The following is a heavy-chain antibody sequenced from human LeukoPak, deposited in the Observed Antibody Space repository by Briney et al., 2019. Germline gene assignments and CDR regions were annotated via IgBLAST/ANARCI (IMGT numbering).Heavy chain of an antibody. Sequence: PSETLSLTCTVSGASISSGGYYWSWIRQHPGKGLEWIGYIYYGGSTYYNPSLKSRITISVDTSKNQFSLELSSVTAADTAVYYCAMTSRGLSNWFDLWGRGTLVTVSS. J-gene: IGHJ5*02. V-gene: IGHV4-31*03. CDR2: IYYGGST. D-gene: IGHD3-10*01. CDR1: GASISSGGYY. CDR3: AMTSRGLSNWFDL.